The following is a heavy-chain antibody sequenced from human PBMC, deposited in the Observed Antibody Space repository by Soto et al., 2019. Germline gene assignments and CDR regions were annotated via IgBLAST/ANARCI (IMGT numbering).Heavy chain of an antibody. V-gene: IGHV1-2*02. CDR1: GYTFTGQY. CDR3: ARDRGNMVAIFHHYYGMDV. Sequence: ASVKVSCKASGYTFTGQYMHWVRQAPGQGLEWMGWINPDSGDTKYAQKFQGRVTMTRDTSISTVYMELSRLKSDDTAVYYCARDRGNMVAIFHHYYGMDVWGQGTTVTVS. J-gene: IGHJ6*02. CDR2: INPDSGDT. D-gene: IGHD3-3*02.